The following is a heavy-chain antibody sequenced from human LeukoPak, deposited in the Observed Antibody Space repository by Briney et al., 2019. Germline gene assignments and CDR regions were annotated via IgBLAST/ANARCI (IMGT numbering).Heavy chain of an antibody. D-gene: IGHD6-13*01. CDR3: ARALRYSSSWGYDAFDI. J-gene: IGHJ3*02. CDR1: GGSISDYY. CDR2: IYTTGST. Sequence: RTSETLSLTCTVSGGSISDYYWSWIRQPAGKGLEWIGRIYTTGSTDYNPSLKSRVTMSVDTSKNQFSLKLSSVTAADTAVYYCARALRYSSSWGYDAFDIWGQGTMVTVSS. V-gene: IGHV4-4*07.